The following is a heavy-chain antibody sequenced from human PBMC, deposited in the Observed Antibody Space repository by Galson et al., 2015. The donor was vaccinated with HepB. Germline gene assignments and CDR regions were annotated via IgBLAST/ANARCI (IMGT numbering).Heavy chain of an antibody. J-gene: IGHJ4*02. V-gene: IGHV3-30-3*01. CDR1: GFTFSSYA. CDR2: ISYDGSNK. Sequence: SLRLACAASGFTFSSYAMHWVRQAPGKGLEWVAVISYDGSNKYYADSVKGRFTISRDNSKNTLYLQMNSLRAEDTAVYYCARDLPPNHGDFNFDYWGQGTLVTVSS. D-gene: IGHD4-17*01. CDR3: ARDLPPNHGDFNFDY.